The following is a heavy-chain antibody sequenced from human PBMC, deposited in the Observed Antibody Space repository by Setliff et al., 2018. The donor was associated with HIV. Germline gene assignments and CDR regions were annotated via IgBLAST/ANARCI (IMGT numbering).Heavy chain of an antibody. Sequence: SETLSLTCTVSGGSISSGSYYWSWIRQPAGKGLEWIGHIHTSGSTKYNPSLKSRVAISADTSKNQFSLNLSSVTAAETAVYYCARVSRGGSSPGWFDPWGQGTLVTVSS. CDR3: ARVSRGGSSPGWFDP. CDR2: IHTSGST. CDR1: GGSISSGSYY. V-gene: IGHV4-61*09. D-gene: IGHD6-6*01. J-gene: IGHJ5*02.